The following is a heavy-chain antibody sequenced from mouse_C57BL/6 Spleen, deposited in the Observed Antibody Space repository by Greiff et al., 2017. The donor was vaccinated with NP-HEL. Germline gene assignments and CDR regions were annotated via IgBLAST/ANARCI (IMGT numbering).Heavy chain of an antibody. V-gene: IGHV1-26*01. CDR1: GYTFTDYY. J-gene: IGHJ4*01. CDR2: INPNNGGT. CDR3: ARSVYGNYIYAMDY. D-gene: IGHD2-1*01. Sequence: EVQLQQSGPELVKPGASVKISCKASGYTFTDYYMNWVKQSHGKSLEWIGDINPNNGGTSYNQKFKGKATLTVDKSSSTAYMELRSLTSEDSAVYYCARSVYGNYIYAMDYWGQGTSVTVSS.